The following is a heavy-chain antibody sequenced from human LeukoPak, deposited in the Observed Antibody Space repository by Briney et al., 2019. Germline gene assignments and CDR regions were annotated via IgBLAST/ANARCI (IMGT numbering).Heavy chain of an antibody. Sequence: GGSLRLSCAASASTFSRSYMGWIRQAPGKGLEWVALMRLAGSVTYYVESVKGRFTISRDNSKNTLYLQMNSLRAEDTAVYYCAKDLQWEPTDYWGQGTLVTVSS. V-gene: IGHV3-7*03. CDR3: AKDLQWEPTDY. D-gene: IGHD1-26*01. CDR2: MRLAGSVT. J-gene: IGHJ4*02. CDR1: ASTFSRSY.